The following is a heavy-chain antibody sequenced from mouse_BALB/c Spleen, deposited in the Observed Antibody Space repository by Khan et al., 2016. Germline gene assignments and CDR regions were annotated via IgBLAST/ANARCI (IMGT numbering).Heavy chain of an antibody. CDR3: AREEITTASAD. V-gene: IGHV3-1*02. CDR2: INSSGST. J-gene: IGHJ3*01. D-gene: IGHD2-4*01. CDR1: GYYINSGYS. Sequence: VQLKQSGPDLVKPSQSLSLTCTVTGYYINSGYSWHWIRQFPGNKLEWIGYINSSGSTNYNPSLKSRISITRDTSTNQFFLQLSSVTTEDTAHYYGAREEITTASADWGQGTLVTVSA.